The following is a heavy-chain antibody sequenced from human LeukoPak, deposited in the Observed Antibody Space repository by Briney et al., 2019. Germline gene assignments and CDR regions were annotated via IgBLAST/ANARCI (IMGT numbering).Heavy chain of an antibody. CDR3: ARGLMVTGDAFDI. Sequence: SETLSLTCTVSGGSISGYYWSWIRQPPGKGLEWIGYIYYSGSTNYNPSLKSRVTISVDTSKNQFSLKLSSVTAADTAVYYCARGLMVTGDAFDIWGQGTMVTVSS. CDR1: GGSISGYY. D-gene: IGHD3-16*01. J-gene: IGHJ3*02. CDR2: IYYSGST. V-gene: IGHV4-59*01.